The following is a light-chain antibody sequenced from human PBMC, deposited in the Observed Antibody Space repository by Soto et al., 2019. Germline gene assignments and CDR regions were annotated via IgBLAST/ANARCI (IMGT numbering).Light chain of an antibody. J-gene: IGKJ2*01. V-gene: IGKV3-15*01. CDR3: HQYNNWPPYT. Sequence: EIVMTQSPATLSLFPGERATLSCRASQSVSTNLAWYQQKPGQAPRLLIYGASARATGIPARFSGGGSGTEFTLTISSPQSEDFAVYYCHQYNNWPPYTFGQGTKLEIK. CDR2: GAS. CDR1: QSVSTN.